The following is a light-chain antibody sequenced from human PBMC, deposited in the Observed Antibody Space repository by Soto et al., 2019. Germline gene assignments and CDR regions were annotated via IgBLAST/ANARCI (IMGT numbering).Light chain of an antibody. CDR2: DAS. V-gene: IGKV3-11*01. CDR1: QSVSSY. Sequence: EFVLTQSPATLSLSPGERATLSCRASQSVSSYLAWYQQKPGQAPRLLIYDASNRATGIPARFSGTGSGTDFTLTITNLEPEDFAVYYCQVRTNWSIAFGRATRLETK. CDR3: QVRTNWSIA. J-gene: IGKJ5*01.